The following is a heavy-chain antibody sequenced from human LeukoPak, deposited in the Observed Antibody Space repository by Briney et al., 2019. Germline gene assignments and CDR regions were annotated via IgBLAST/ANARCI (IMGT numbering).Heavy chain of an antibody. V-gene: IGHV4-4*07. Sequence: PSETLSLTCTVSGDSISSYFWGWIRQPAGKGLEWIGRISTSGTTNYNPSLKSRLTMSLDTSKHQFSLNLTSVTAADTAVYYCAREVGSTGRALDIWGLGTVVAVSS. CDR1: GDSISSYF. J-gene: IGHJ3*02. D-gene: IGHD1-26*01. CDR2: ISTSGTT. CDR3: AREVGSTGRALDI.